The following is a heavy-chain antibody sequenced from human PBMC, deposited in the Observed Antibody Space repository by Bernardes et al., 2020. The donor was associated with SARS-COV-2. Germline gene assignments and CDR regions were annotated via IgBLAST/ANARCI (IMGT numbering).Heavy chain of an antibody. Sequence: GGSLRLSCAASGFTFGIYAMAWFRLAPGKGPEWVSGIIGSAAFLFYADSVKGRFTISRDNSNNILYLQMNSLRAEDTAIYFCAKDSKPDGAWNFDYWGQGTRVTVSS. CDR1: GFTFGIYA. V-gene: IGHV3-23*01. CDR3: AKDSKPDGAWNFDY. J-gene: IGHJ4*02. D-gene: IGHD2-21*01. CDR2: IIGSAAFL.